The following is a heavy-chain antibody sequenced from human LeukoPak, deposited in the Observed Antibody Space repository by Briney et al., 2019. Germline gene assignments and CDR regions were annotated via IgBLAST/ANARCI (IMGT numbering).Heavy chain of an antibody. Sequence: GASVKVSCKASGYTFTSSGISWVRQAPGKGLEWMGGFDPEDGETIYAQKFQGRVTMTEDTSTDTAYMELSSLRSEDTAVYYCATERPYSSVRGGAFDIWGQGTMVTVSS. V-gene: IGHV1-24*01. CDR2: FDPEDGET. D-gene: IGHD2-15*01. CDR3: ATERPYSSVRGGAFDI. J-gene: IGHJ3*02. CDR1: GYTFTSSG.